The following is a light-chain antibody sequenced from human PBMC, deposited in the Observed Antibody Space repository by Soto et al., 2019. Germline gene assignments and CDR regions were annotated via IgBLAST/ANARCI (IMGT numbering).Light chain of an antibody. CDR2: GAS. CDR1: QSVSSSY. CDR3: QQYGSSIT. V-gene: IGKV3-20*01. J-gene: IGKJ5*01. Sequence: IVWTQSPGTLSLSPGERATLSCRASQSVSSSYLAWYQQKPGQAPRLLIYGASSRATGIPDRFSGSGSGTDFTLTISRLEPEDFAMFYCQQYGSSITFGQGTRLEIK.